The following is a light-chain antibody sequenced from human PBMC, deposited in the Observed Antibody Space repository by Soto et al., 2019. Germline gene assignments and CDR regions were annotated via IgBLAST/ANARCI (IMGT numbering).Light chain of an antibody. CDR3: QNDDNSLYCSV. Sequence: QSVLTQPPSVSGSPGQTVTISCTGTRSNIGGNFDVNWYQHLPGTSPKLIMYEDSSRPSGVPDRFSASKSGASASLAITGLHDEDAAYYYCQNDDNSLYCSVFGGGTKLTVL. CDR1: RSNIGGNFD. J-gene: IGLJ2*01. CDR2: EDS. V-gene: IGLV1-40*01.